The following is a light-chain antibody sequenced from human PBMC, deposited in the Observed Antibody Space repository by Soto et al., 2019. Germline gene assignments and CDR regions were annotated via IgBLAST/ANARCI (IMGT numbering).Light chain of an antibody. J-gene: IGLJ1*01. V-gene: IGLV1-40*01. Sequence: QTVVTQPPSVSGAPGQRVTISCTGSRSNIGAGYDVHWYQQLPGTVPKLLIYGNSNRPSGVPDRFSGSKSGTSASLAITGLQAEDEADYYCQSYDSSLSAYVFGTGTKLTVL. CDR2: GNS. CDR1: RSNIGAGYD. CDR3: QSYDSSLSAYV.